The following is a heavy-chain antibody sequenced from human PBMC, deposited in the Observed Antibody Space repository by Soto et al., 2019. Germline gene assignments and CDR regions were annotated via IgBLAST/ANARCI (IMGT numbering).Heavy chain of an antibody. CDR2: IYPGDSET. CDR1: GYSFTSYH. D-gene: IGHD6-19*01. J-gene: IGHJ6*02. Sequence: GESLKISCKGSGYSFTSYHIVWVRQMPGKGLEWMGIIYPGDSETRYSPSLQGQVTMSADKSTSTAYLQWSSLKASDTAMYYCARSIAVTGTYFSGLDVWGQGTPVTVSS. V-gene: IGHV5-51*01. CDR3: ARSIAVTGTYFSGLDV.